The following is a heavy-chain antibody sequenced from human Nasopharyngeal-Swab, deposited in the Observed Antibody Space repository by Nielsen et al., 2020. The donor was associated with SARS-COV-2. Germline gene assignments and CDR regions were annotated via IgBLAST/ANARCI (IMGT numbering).Heavy chain of an antibody. V-gene: IGHV3-74*01. CDR2: IKSDESNT. D-gene: IGHD5-18*01. CDR3: ATTAGGYSYAS. Sequence: GGSLSLSCAASGVTVSLYCLHCVRQAPGQGREWVSRIKSDESNTAYADSVKGRFIISRNNAENTYYLQLNSLTAEDTAVYYCATTAGGYSYASWGQGTLVTVSS. J-gene: IGHJ5*02. CDR1: GVTVSLYC.